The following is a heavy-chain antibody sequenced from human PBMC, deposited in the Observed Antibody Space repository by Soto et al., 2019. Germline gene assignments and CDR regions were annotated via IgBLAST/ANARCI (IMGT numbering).Heavy chain of an antibody. CDR3: ARDRRLGYCTNGVCPYLDY. CDR2: ISAYNGNT. D-gene: IGHD2-8*01. J-gene: IGHJ4*02. Sequence: ASVKVSCKASGYTFTSYGISWVRRAPGQGLEWMGWISAYNGNTNYAQKLQGRVTMTTDTSTSTAYMELRSLRSDDTAVYYCARDRRLGYCTNGVCPYLDYWGQGTLVTVSS. V-gene: IGHV1-18*01. CDR1: GYTFTSYG.